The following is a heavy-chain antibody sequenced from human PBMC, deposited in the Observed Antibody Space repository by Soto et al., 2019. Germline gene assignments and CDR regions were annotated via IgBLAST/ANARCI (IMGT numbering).Heavy chain of an antibody. CDR1: GYTFTSYA. CDR3: AREEYSSSWYYYYGMDV. J-gene: IGHJ6*02. Sequence: ASVEFSCKASGYTFTSYAMHWVRQAPGQRLEWMGWINAGNGNTKYSQKFQGRVTITRDTSASTAYMELSSLRSEDTAVYYCAREEYSSSWYYYYGMDVWGQGTTVTVSS. V-gene: IGHV1-3*01. D-gene: IGHD6-13*01. CDR2: INAGNGNT.